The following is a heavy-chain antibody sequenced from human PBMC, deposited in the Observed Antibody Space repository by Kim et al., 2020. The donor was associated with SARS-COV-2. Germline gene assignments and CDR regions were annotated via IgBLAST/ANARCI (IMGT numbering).Heavy chain of an antibody. CDR1: GYTFTGYY. J-gene: IGHJ4*02. V-gene: IGHV1-2*02. D-gene: IGHD6-13*01. Sequence: ASVKVSCKASGYTFTGYYMHWVRQAPGQGLEWMGWINPNSGGTNHAQKFQGRVTMTRDTSISTAYMELSRLRSDDTAVYYCARDGGSGYSSSWYWFRHDYWGQGTLVTVSS. CDR2: INPNSGGT. CDR3: ARDGGSGYSSSWYWFRHDY.